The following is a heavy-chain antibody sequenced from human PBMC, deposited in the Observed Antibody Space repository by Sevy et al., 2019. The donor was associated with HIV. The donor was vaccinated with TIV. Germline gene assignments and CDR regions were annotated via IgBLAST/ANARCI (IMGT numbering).Heavy chain of an antibody. CDR1: GGSFSGYY. CDR3: AREPGYSSGWNIY. Sequence: SETLSLTCAVYGGSFSGYYWSWIRQPPGKGLEWIGEINHSGSTNYNPSLKSRVTISVDTSKNQFSLKLSSVTAADTAVYYCAREPGYSSGWNIYWCQGTLVTVSS. J-gene: IGHJ4*02. CDR2: INHSGST. D-gene: IGHD6-19*01. V-gene: IGHV4-34*01.